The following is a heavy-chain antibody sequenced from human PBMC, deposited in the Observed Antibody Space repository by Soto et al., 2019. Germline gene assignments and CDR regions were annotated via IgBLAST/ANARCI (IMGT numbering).Heavy chain of an antibody. J-gene: IGHJ6*02. CDR2: ISSSSSYI. V-gene: IGHV3-21*01. CDR1: GFTFSSYS. Sequence: PGGFLRLSCAASGFTFSSYSMNWVRQAPGKGLEWVSSISSSSSYIYYADSVKGRFTISRDNAKNSLYLQMNSLRAEDTAVYYCARTLRASRAYYYYGMDVWGQGTTVTVSS. CDR3: ARTLRASRAYYYYGMDV.